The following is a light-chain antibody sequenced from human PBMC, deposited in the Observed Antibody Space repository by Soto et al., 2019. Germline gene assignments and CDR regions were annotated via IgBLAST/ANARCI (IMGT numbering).Light chain of an antibody. V-gene: IGKV3-11*01. Sequence: EIVLTQSPATLSLSPGERATLSCRASQSVSSYLAWYQQKPGQAPRLLIYDASNRVTGIPARFSGSGSGTDFTLTISSLEPEDFAVYYCQQRSSWPDTFGGGTKVEIK. J-gene: IGKJ4*01. CDR1: QSVSSY. CDR2: DAS. CDR3: QQRSSWPDT.